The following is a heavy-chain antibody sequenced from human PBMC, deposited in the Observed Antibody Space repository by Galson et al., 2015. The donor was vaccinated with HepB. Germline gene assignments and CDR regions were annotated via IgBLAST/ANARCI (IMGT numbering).Heavy chain of an antibody. V-gene: IGHV1-18*04. CDR2: ISAYNGNT. J-gene: IGHJ4*02. D-gene: IGHD3-22*01. Sequence: QSGAEVKKPGESLKVSCKASGYTFTSYGISWVRQAPGQGLEWMGWISAYNGNTNYAQKLQGRVTMTTDTSTSTAYMELRSLRSDDTAVYYCARVYYDSSGYPSIPDYWGQGTLVTVSS. CDR1: GYTFTSYG. CDR3: ARVYYDSSGYPSIPDY.